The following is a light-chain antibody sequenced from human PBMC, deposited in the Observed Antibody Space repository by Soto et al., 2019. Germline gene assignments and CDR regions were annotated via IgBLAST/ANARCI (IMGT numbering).Light chain of an antibody. CDR2: AAS. V-gene: IGKV1-12*01. CDR3: QQASSFPLT. CDR1: QSIASW. Sequence: DIHMTRSPSTLSASVGHIFTVTCRASQSIASWLTWYQHKPGKAPKVLIYAASRLQSGVPSRFSGSESGTTFTLTISNLQPEDFATYYCQQASSFPLTFGGGTQVDIK. J-gene: IGKJ4*01.